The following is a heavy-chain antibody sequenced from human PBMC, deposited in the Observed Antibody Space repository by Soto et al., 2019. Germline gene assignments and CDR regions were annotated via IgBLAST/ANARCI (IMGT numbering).Heavy chain of an antibody. J-gene: IGHJ5*02. CDR1: GGSISSYY. V-gene: IGHV4-59*08. D-gene: IGHD3-3*01. CDR2: IYYSGST. Sequence: NPSETLSLTCTVSGGSISSYYWSWIRQPPGKGLEWIGYIYYSGSTNYNPSLKSRVTISVDTSKNQFSLKLSSVTAADTAVYYCARSITIPNWFDPWGQGTLVTVSS. CDR3: ARSITIPNWFDP.